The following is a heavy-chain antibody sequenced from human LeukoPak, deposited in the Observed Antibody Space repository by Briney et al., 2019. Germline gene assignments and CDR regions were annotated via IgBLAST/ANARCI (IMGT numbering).Heavy chain of an antibody. D-gene: IGHD1-26*01. Sequence: GGSLRLSCAASGFTFSSYAMSWVRQSPGKGLEWVSAISGGGDNTYYTDSVKGRFTISRDNSKNTMYLQMNSLRAEDTAVYYCAITTPRFGGSYNPFDYWGQGTLVTVSS. CDR1: GFTFSSYA. CDR2: ISGGGDNT. CDR3: AITTPRFGGSYNPFDY. J-gene: IGHJ4*02. V-gene: IGHV3-23*01.